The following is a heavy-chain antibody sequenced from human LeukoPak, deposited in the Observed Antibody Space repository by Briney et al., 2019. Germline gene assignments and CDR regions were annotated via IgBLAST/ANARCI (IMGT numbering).Heavy chain of an antibody. Sequence: PGGSLRLSCAASGFTFSSYAMHWVRQAPGKGLEWVAVISYDGSNKYYADSVKGRFTISRDNSKNTLYLQMNSLRAEDTAVYYCAGKSDYDSSGYHNWFDLWGQGTLVTVSS. CDR2: ISYDGSNK. CDR3: AGKSDYDSSGYHNWFDL. J-gene: IGHJ5*02. CDR1: GFTFSSYA. V-gene: IGHV3-30-3*01. D-gene: IGHD3-22*01.